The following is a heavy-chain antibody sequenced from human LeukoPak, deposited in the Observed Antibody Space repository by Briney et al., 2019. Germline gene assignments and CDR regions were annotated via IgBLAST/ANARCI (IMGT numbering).Heavy chain of an antibody. CDR3: ARGHRIYGGGIDY. CDR2: INPSGGST. V-gene: IGHV1-46*01. J-gene: IGHJ4*02. Sequence: ASVTVSCTAFGYTFTSYYTHWVRQAPGQGLEWMGIINPSGGSTSYAQKFQGRVTMTRDTSTSTVYMELSSLRSEDTAVYYCARGHRIYGGGIDYWGQGTLVTVSS. D-gene: IGHD4-23*01. CDR1: GYTFTSYY.